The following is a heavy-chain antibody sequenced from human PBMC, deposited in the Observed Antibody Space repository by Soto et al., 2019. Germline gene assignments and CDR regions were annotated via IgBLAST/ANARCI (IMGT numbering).Heavy chain of an antibody. Sequence: SETLSLTCAVSGYSISSGYYWGWLRQPPGKGLEWIGSIYHGGSTYYNPSLNSRVTLSVDRSKNQFSLKLSSVTAADTAVYYCARVYSSGWYRGYYFDYWGQGTLVTVSS. CDR3: ARVYSSGWYRGYYFDY. CDR2: IYHGGST. D-gene: IGHD6-19*01. V-gene: IGHV4-38-2*01. CDR1: GYSISSGYY. J-gene: IGHJ4*02.